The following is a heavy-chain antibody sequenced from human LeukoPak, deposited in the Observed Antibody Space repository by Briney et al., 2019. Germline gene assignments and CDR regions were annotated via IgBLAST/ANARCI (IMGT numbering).Heavy chain of an antibody. CDR1: GLTFRSYW. D-gene: IGHD6-13*01. CDR2: IKQDGSGK. Sequence: PGGSLRLSCAASGLTFRSYWMSWVRQAPGKGLEWVATIKQDGSGKYYVDSVKGRFTISRDNAKNSVYLQMNSLRAEDTAVHYCARAWGVYSSSWYHQYDNWGQGTLVTVSS. J-gene: IGHJ4*02. V-gene: IGHV3-7*01. CDR3: ARAWGVYSSSWYHQYDN.